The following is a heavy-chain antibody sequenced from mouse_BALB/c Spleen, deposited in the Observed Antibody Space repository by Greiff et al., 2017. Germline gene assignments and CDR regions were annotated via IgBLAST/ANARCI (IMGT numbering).Heavy chain of an antibody. D-gene: IGHD2-4*01. Sequence: VQLQQSGPELVKPGASVKISCKASGYAFSSSWMNWVKQRPGQGLEWIGRIYPGDGDTNYNGKFKGKATLTADKSSSTAYMQLSSLTSVDSAVYFCARGYDYDGYYAMDYWGQGTSVTVSS. V-gene: IGHV1-82*01. CDR2: IYPGDGDT. CDR3: ARGYDYDGYYAMDY. J-gene: IGHJ4*01. CDR1: GYAFSSSW.